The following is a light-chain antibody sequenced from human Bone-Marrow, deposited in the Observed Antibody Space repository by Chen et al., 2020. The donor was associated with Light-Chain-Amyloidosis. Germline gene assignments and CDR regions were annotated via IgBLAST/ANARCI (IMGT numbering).Light chain of an antibody. J-gene: IGLJ1*01. CDR1: SSDVGGDNH. Sequence: QSALTQPASVSGSPVQSIPISCPGTSSDVGGDNHVSWYQQHPHKAPKLMIYEVTNRPSWVPDRFSGSKSDNTASLTISGLQTEDEADYFCSSYTITNTLVFGSGTRVTVL. V-gene: IGLV2-14*01. CDR3: SSYTITNTLV. CDR2: EVT.